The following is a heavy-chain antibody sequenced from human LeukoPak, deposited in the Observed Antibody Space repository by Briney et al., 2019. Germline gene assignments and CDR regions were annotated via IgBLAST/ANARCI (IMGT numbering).Heavy chain of an antibody. CDR3: AKATDSGWSDP. D-gene: IGHD3-10*01. V-gene: IGHV3-30*18. Sequence: GGSLRLSCAASGFTFSSYGMHWVRQAPGKGLEWVAVISYDGSNKYYADSVKGRFTISRGNSKNTLYLQMNSLRAEDTAVYYCAKATDSGWSDPWGQGTLVTVSS. J-gene: IGHJ5*02. CDR1: GFTFSSYG. CDR2: ISYDGSNK.